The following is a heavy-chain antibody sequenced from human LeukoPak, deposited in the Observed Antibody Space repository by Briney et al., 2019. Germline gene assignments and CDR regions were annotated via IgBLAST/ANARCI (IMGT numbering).Heavy chain of an antibody. Sequence: GGSLRLSCAASGFTFDDYAMHWVRQAPGKGLEWVSGISWNSGSIGYADSVKGRFTISRDNAKNSLYLQMNSLRAEDTAVYYCARDIPLTRRRYSSSLGVSGGFDPWGQGTLVTVSS. J-gene: IGHJ5*02. CDR3: ARDIPLTRRRYSSSLGVSGGFDP. CDR2: ISWNSGSI. CDR1: GFTFDDYA. D-gene: IGHD6-13*01. V-gene: IGHV3-9*01.